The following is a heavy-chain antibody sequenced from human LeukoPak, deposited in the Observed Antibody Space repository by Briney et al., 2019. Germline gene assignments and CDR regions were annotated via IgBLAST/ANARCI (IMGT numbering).Heavy chain of an antibody. D-gene: IGHD3-3*01. CDR3: ARDSTLYDFWSGYYIGY. CDR2: ISAYNGNT. CDR1: GYTFTSYG. Sequence: ASVKVSCKASGYTFTSYGISWVRQAPGQGLEWMGWISAYNGNTNYAQKLQGRVTMTTDTSTSTAYMELRSLRSDDTAVYYCARDSTLYDFWSGYYIGYWGQGTLVTVSS. V-gene: IGHV1-18*01. J-gene: IGHJ4*02.